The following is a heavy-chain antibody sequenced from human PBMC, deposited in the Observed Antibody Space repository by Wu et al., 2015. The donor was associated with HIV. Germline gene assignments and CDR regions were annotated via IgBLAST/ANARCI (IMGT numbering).Heavy chain of an antibody. Sequence: QVQLVQSRAEVKKPGASVKVSCTAFGYTFINNFLHWVRQAPGQGPEWMGVINPRTDSTTYAQPFEGRFTMTRDTSRNTVYMELGSLRSEDTARYYCARERVDYNSGGYRAHRGYYFDYWGQGTLVIVSS. V-gene: IGHV1-46*01. CDR3: ARERVDYNSGGYRAHRGYYFDY. J-gene: IGHJ4*02. CDR2: INPRTDST. D-gene: IGHD3-22*01. CDR1: GYTFINNF.